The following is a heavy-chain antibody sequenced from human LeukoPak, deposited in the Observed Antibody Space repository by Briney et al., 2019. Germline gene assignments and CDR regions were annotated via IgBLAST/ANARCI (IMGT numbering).Heavy chain of an antibody. Sequence: GGSLRLSRAASGFTFSSYAMSWVRQAPGKGPEWVSAISGDGGSTYYADSVKGRFTISRDNSKNSLYLQMNSLRTEDTALYYCAKAEGGYCSSTSCPEINYWGQGTLVTVSS. V-gene: IGHV3-43*02. J-gene: IGHJ4*02. CDR3: AKAEGGYCSSTSCPEINY. CDR2: ISGDGGST. CDR1: GFTFSSYA. D-gene: IGHD2-2*01.